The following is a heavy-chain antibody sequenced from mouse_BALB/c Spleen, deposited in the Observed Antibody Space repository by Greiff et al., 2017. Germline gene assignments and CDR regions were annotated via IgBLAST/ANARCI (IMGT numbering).Heavy chain of an antibody. D-gene: IGHD3-1*01. CDR1: GFTFTSSW. CDR2: IHPNSGNT. CDR3: AEGYYWYFDD. Sequence: VQLQQSGSVLVRPGASVKLSCTASGFTFTSSWMHWAKQRPGQGLEWIGEIHPNSGNTNYTEKFKGKATLTVDTSSNTAYVDLSSLTSEDSAVYYCAEGYYWYFDDWGAGTTVTVSS. J-gene: IGHJ1*01. V-gene: IGHV1S130*01.